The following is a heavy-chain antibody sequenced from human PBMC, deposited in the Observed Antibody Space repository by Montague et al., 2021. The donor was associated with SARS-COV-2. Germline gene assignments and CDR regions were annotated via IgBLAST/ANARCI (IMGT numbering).Heavy chain of an antibody. Sequence: SLRLSCAASGFTFSSYAMHWVRQAPGKGLEWVAVISYDGSNKYYADSVKGRFTISRDNSKNTLYLQMNSLRAEDTAVYYCARDSRGPYYYDSSGQYIGGGYYYYGMDVWGQGTTVTVSS. CDR2: ISYDGSNK. D-gene: IGHD3-22*01. J-gene: IGHJ6*02. V-gene: IGHV3-30*04. CDR1: GFTFSSYA. CDR3: ARDSRGPYYYDSSGQYIGGGYYYYGMDV.